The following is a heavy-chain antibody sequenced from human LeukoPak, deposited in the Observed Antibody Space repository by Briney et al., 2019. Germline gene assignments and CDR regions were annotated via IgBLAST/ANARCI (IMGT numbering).Heavy chain of an antibody. J-gene: IGHJ6*03. CDR1: GYSISSGYD. CDR3: ARGYCSGGSCYSYYYYNYMDV. V-gene: IGHV4-38-2*02. CDR2: ISQSGNT. Sequence: SETLSLACTVSGYSISSGYDWGWMRQAPGKGLEWLGSISQSGNTYNNPSLKSRVTISVDTSKNQFSLKLSSVTAADTAVYYCARGYCSGGSCYSYYYYNYMDVWGKGTTVTVSS. D-gene: IGHD2-15*01.